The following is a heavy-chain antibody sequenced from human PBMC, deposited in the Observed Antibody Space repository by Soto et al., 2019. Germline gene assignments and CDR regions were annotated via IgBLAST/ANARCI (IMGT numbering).Heavy chain of an antibody. Sequence: GGSLRLSCAVSGFTFSNYALSWVRQAPGKGLEWVSIISGGGDTSHYADSVKGRFTISRDNSRNTLYLQMNSLRAGDSAKYYCAKEGTSGLYYFDYWGPGTLVTVSS. CDR3: AKEGTSGLYYFDY. V-gene: IGHV3-23*01. D-gene: IGHD6-19*01. CDR2: ISGGGDTS. CDR1: GFTFSNYA. J-gene: IGHJ4*02.